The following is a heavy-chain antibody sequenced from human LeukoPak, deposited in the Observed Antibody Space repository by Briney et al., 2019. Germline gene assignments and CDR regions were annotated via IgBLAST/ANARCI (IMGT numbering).Heavy chain of an antibody. Sequence: SETLSLTCTVSGGSIGSYYWSWIRQPAGKGLEWIGRLYTSGSTNYNPSLKSRVTMSVDTSKNQFFLKLSSVTAADTAVYYCARVRRGDIVVVPAAIRGDAFDIWGQGTMVTVSS. V-gene: IGHV4-4*07. J-gene: IGHJ3*02. CDR1: GGSIGSYY. D-gene: IGHD2-2*01. CDR2: LYTSGST. CDR3: ARVRRGDIVVVPAAIRGDAFDI.